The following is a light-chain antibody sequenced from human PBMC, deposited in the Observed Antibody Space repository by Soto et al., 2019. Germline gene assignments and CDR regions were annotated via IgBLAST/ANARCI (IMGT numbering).Light chain of an antibody. CDR3: QQYDTLPS. Sequence: DSQMTQSPSSLSASLGDRVTITCQASQDIANYLNWYQQKPGKAPKLLIYDAYKLETGIPSRFSGSGSGTDFTFTISSLQPEDIGTYYCQQYDTLPSFGPGTKVDIK. CDR1: QDIANY. CDR2: DAY. J-gene: IGKJ3*01. V-gene: IGKV1-33*01.